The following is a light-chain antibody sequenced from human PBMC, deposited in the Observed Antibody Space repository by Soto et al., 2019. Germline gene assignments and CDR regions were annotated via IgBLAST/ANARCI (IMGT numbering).Light chain of an antibody. CDR3: QQYNNWPRT. V-gene: IGKV3-20*01. J-gene: IGKJ1*01. CDR1: QSVSSNY. Sequence: EIVLTQSPGTLSLSPGERATLSCRASQSVSSNYLAWYQQKPGQAPRFLIYGASSRATGIPDRFSGSGSGTEFTLTISSLQSEDFAVYYCQQYNNWPRTFGQGTRVEIK. CDR2: GAS.